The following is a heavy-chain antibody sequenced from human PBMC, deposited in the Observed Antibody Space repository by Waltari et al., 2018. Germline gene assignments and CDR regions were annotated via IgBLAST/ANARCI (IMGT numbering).Heavy chain of an antibody. CDR3: ARDPGGAAGRNY. CDR2: INHSGST. D-gene: IGHD6-13*01. J-gene: IGHJ4*02. CDR1: GGSFSGYY. Sequence: QVQLQQWGAGLLKPSETLSLTCAVYGGSFSGYYWSWIRQPPGKGLEWIGEINHSGSTNYNPSLKSRVTISVDTSKNQFSLKLSSVTAADTAVYYCARDPGGAAGRNYWGQGTLVTVSS. V-gene: IGHV4-34*01.